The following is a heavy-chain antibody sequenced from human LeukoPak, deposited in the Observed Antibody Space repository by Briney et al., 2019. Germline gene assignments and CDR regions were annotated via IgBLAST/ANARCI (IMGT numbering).Heavy chain of an antibody. V-gene: IGHV1-2*02. Sequence: GASVKVSCKASGYTFTDYYMHWVRQAPGQGLEWMGWINPSSGGTNYAQKFQGRVTVTRDTSISTAYMELRSLRSDDTAVYYCARAGLFYYDRSGYYRNGPFDIWGQGTMVTVSS. CDR1: GYTFTDYY. CDR3: ARAGLFYYDRSGYYRNGPFDI. J-gene: IGHJ3*02. D-gene: IGHD3-22*01. CDR2: INPSSGGT.